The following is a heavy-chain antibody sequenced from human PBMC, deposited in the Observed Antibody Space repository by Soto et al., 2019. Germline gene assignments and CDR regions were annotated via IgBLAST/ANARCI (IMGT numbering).Heavy chain of an antibody. CDR3: VSGARYCYGMDV. CDR1: GGTFSSYT. D-gene: IGHD4-17*01. V-gene: IGHV1-69*02. Sequence: QVQLVQSGAEVKKPGSSVKVSCKASGGTFSSYTISWVRQAPGQGLEWMGRIIPILGIANYAQKFQGRVTITADKSTSTAYMELSSLRSEDTAVYYCVSGARYCYGMDVWGQGTTVTVSS. CDR2: IIPILGIA. J-gene: IGHJ6*02.